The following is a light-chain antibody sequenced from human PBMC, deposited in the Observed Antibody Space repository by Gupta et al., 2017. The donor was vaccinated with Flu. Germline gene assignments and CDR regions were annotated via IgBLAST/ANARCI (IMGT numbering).Light chain of an antibody. V-gene: IGLV1-47*01. Sequence: PPSASGTPGQRVTISCSGSSSNIGSNYVYWYQQLPGTAPKLLIYRNNQRLSGVPDRFSGSKSGTSASLAISGLRSEDEADYYCAAWDDSLSGHWVFGGGTKLTVL. CDR2: RNN. J-gene: IGLJ3*02. CDR3: AAWDDSLSGHWV. CDR1: SSNIGSNY.